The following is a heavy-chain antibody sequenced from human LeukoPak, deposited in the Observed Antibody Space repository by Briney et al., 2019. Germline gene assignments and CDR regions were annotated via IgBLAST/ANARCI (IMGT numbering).Heavy chain of an antibody. D-gene: IGHD6-13*01. CDR1: GFTFNGYG. CDR3: ARGVRVSFVI. Sequence: GESLTLSCAVSGFTFNGYGMHWVRQAQGQGLEGVSAISGRDGSTYYADSMKGRLTISRDNSKNTLYLQMNSLRAEDTAVYYCARGVRVSFVIWGQGTMVTVSS. CDR2: ISGRDGST. V-gene: IGHV3-23*01. J-gene: IGHJ3*02.